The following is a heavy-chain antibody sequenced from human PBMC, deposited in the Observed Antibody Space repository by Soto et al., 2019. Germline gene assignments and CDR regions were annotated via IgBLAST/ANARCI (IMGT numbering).Heavy chain of an antibody. V-gene: IGHV1-18*01. J-gene: IGHJ4*02. CDR3: ARGSSDWLPYFDY. D-gene: IGHD3-9*01. Sequence: ASVKVSCKASGYTFSSYAITWVRQAPGQGLEWMGWISAYNDNTNYAQNLQGRATITRDTSASTAYMELSSLRSEDTAVYFCARGSSDWLPYFDYWGQGSLVTVS. CDR2: ISAYNDNT. CDR1: GYTFSSYA.